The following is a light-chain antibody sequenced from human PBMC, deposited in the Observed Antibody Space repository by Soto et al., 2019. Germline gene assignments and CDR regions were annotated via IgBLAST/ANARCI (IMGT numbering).Light chain of an antibody. J-gene: IGKJ4*01. CDR3: HQFGSSPT. V-gene: IGKV3-20*01. CDR2: GAS. Sequence: EFVFTQSPGTLSLSPGERATLSCRASQTISSTFLAWYRQRPGQAPRLLIYGASSRATGIPDRFSGSGSGTDFTLTISRLEPEDFPVYYCHQFGSSPTFGGGTKVDIK. CDR1: QTISSTF.